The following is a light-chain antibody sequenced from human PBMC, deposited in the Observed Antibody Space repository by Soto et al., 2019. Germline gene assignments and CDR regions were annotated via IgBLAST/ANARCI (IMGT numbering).Light chain of an antibody. J-gene: IGLJ3*02. V-gene: IGLV2-14*01. CDR1: SSDVGGYNY. Sequence: QSVLTQPASVSGSPGQSITISCTGTSSDVGGYNYVSWYQQHPGKAPKLMIYEVSNRPSGVSNRFSGSKSGNTASLTISGLQAEDEADYYCTSYASSGTHVFGGGNKLTVL. CDR2: EVS. CDR3: TSYASSGTHV.